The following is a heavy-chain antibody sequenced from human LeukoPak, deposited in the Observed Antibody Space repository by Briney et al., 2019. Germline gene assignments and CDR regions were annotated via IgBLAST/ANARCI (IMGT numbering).Heavy chain of an antibody. CDR2: IKSKGDGETT. CDR3: VTDLGLTMIRGVLVS. Sequence: GGSLRLSCADSGFRFTNAWLTWVRQVPGKGLEWVGRIKSKGDGETTDYAAPVKGRFIMSRDDSKATLYLQMNFLITEDTAVYYCVTDLGLTMIRGVLVSWGQGTLVTVSS. J-gene: IGHJ4*02. D-gene: IGHD3-10*01. CDR1: GFRFTNAW. V-gene: IGHV3-15*01.